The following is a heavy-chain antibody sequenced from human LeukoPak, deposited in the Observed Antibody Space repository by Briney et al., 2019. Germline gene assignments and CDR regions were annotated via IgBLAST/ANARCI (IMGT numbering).Heavy chain of an antibody. CDR3: ARGGYSRRQLDYYYYYMDV. J-gene: IGHJ6*03. Sequence: SETLSLTCTVSGGSISSGSYYWSWIRQPAGKGLEYIGLIFPSGSTNYNPSLKSRLTISVDTSKNQFSLKLSSVTAADTAVYYCARGGYSRRQLDYYYYYMDVWGKGTTVTVSS. CDR2: IFPSGST. D-gene: IGHD1-14*01. CDR1: GGSISSGSYY. V-gene: IGHV4-61*10.